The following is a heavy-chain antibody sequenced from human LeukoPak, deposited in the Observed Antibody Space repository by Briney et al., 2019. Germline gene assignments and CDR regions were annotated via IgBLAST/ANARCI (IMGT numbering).Heavy chain of an antibody. J-gene: IGHJ4*02. CDR3: ARRSVRLGIAY. Sequence: ASVKASCKASGYTFTSYYMHWVRQAPGQGLEWMGIINPSGGSTDYAQKFQGRVALTRDTSTSTVYMELSSLRSEDTAVYYCARRSVRLGIAYWGQGTLVTVSS. CDR1: GYTFTSYY. CDR2: INPSGGST. V-gene: IGHV1-46*01. D-gene: IGHD7-27*01.